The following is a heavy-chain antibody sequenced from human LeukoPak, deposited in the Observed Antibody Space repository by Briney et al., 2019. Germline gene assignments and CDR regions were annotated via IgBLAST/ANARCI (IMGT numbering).Heavy chain of an antibody. CDR1: GFTFSSYA. CDR2: ISSSGRST. V-gene: IGHV3-23*01. Sequence: GGSLRLSCAASGFTFSSYAMSWVRQAPEKGLEWVSTISSSGRSTYYADSVKGRFTISRDNSKNTLYLQTNSLRAEDTAVYYCAKVDSSGWYKDGVDYWGQGTLVTVSS. J-gene: IGHJ4*02. CDR3: AKVDSSGWYKDGVDY. D-gene: IGHD6-19*01.